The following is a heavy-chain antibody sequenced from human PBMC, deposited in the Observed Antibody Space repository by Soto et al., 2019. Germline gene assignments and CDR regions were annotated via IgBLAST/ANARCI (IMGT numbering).Heavy chain of an antibody. Sequence: SVKVSCNTSGGTYGSYAISWVLQAPGQGLEWMGGIIPIFGTANYAQKFQGRVTITADESTSTAYMELSSLRSEDTAVYYCARSYCTNGVCYSGWFDPWGQGTLVTVPS. D-gene: IGHD2-8*01. CDR3: ARSYCTNGVCYSGWFDP. V-gene: IGHV1-69*13. CDR1: GGTYGSYA. CDR2: IIPIFGTA. J-gene: IGHJ5*02.